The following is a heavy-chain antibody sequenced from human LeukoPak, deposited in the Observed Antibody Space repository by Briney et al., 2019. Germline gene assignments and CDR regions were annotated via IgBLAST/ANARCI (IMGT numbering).Heavy chain of an antibody. J-gene: IGHJ4*02. D-gene: IGHD2-21*02. V-gene: IGHV3-33*01. Sequence: GRSLRLSCAASGFTFSNHGMHWVRQAPGKGPEWVALIWYDGSNKYYGDSVKGRFTISRDNSKNTVYLQMNSLRAEDTGVYYCARDRLEAVTDDDYFDYWGQGTLVTVSS. CDR3: ARDRLEAVTDDDYFDY. CDR2: IWYDGSNK. CDR1: GFTFSNHG.